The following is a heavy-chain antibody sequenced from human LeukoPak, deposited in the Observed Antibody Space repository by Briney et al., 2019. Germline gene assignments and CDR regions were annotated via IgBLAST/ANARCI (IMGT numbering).Heavy chain of an antibody. CDR1: GGSISSYY. J-gene: IGHJ6*02. CDR3: ARVSGGMGYYYYYGMDV. Sequence: PSETLSLTCTVSGGSISSYYWSWIRQPPRKGLEWIGYIYYSGSTNYNPSLKSRVTISVDTSKNQFSLKLSSVTAADTAVYYCARVSGGMGYYYYYGMDVWGQGTTVTVSS. V-gene: IGHV4-59*01. D-gene: IGHD3-10*02. CDR2: IYYSGST.